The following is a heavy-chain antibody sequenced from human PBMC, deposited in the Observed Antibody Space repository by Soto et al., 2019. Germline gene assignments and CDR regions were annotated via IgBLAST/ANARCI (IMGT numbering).Heavy chain of an antibody. CDR3: ASQMGVTGTYAHYYGMDV. D-gene: IGHD1-7*01. CDR1: GGTFSSYA. J-gene: IGHJ6*02. Sequence: QVQLVQSGAEVKKPGSSVKVSCKASGGTFSSYAISWVRQAPGQGLEWMGGIIPIFGTANYAQKFQGRVTSPGDESASTGYMELSSLRSEDTAVYYWASQMGVTGTYAHYYGMDVWGQGTTVTVSS. V-gene: IGHV1-69*12. CDR2: IIPIFGTA.